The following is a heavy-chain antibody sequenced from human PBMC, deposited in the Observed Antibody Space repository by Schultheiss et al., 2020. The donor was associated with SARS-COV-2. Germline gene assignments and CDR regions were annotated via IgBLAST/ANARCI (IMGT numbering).Heavy chain of an antibody. D-gene: IGHD2-2*01. CDR2: ISGSGGST. J-gene: IGHJ3*02. Sequence: GGSLRLSCAASGFTFSSYAMSWVRQAPGKGLEWVSAISGSGGSTYYADSVKGRFTISRDNSKNTLYQQMNSLRAEDTAVYYCARDGCSTSCFDAFDIWGQGTMVTVSS. CDR3: ARDGCSTSCFDAFDI. V-gene: IGHV3-23*01. CDR1: GFTFSSYA.